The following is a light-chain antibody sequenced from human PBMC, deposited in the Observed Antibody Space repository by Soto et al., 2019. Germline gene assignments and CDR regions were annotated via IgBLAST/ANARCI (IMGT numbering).Light chain of an antibody. CDR1: NIGSKS. Sequence: SYERTQPPSVPVAPGQTARVTCGGDNIGSKSVHGFHQKPGQAPVLVVFDASDRPPGIPERFSGSSSGNTATLPINRVEAGDEADYYCQVWDIASDVVFGGGTKLTVL. CDR3: QVWDIASDVV. J-gene: IGLJ2*01. CDR2: DAS. V-gene: IGLV3-21*02.